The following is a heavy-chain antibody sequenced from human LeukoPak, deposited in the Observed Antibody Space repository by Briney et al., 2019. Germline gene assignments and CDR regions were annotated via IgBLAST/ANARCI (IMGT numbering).Heavy chain of an antibody. D-gene: IGHD6-19*01. Sequence: ASVKVSCKASGYTFTSYYMHWVRQAPGQGLEWMGIINPSGGSTSYAQKFQGRVTMTRDTSTSTVYMELSSLRSEDTAVYYCARGLAQWLGSNWFDPWGQETLVTVSS. V-gene: IGHV1-46*01. CDR2: INPSGGST. CDR1: GYTFTSYY. J-gene: IGHJ5*02. CDR3: ARGLAQWLGSNWFDP.